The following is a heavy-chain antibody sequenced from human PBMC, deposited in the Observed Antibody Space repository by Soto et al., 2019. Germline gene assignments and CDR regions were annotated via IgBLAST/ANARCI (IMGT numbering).Heavy chain of an antibody. V-gene: IGHV4-31*08. CDR3: GRNRRYCWGGSCYRGGLYFDY. CDR1: GGSISSGGYY. D-gene: IGHD2-15*01. J-gene: IGHJ4*02. CDR2: IYYSGST. Sequence: QVQLQESGPGLVKPSQTLSLTCTVSGGSISSGGYYWSWIRQHPGKGLEWIGYIYYSGSTYYNPSPQGRVNQSVGTFKDQFPLKLSSVTAADTAVYYFGRNRRYCWGGSCYRGGLYFDYWGQGTLVTVSS.